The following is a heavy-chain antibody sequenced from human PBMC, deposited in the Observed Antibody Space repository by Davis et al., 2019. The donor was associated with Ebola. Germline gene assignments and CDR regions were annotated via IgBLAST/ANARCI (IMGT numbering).Heavy chain of an antibody. CDR3: ARRLVWDWFDP. Sequence: ASVKVSCKASGYTFTSYGISWVRQAPGQGLEWMGWINAGNGNTKYSQKFQGRVTITRDTSASTAYMELSSLRSEDTAVYYCARRLVWDWFDPWGQGTLVTVSS. CDR2: INAGNGNT. D-gene: IGHD6-19*01. CDR1: GYTFTSYG. J-gene: IGHJ5*02. V-gene: IGHV1-3*01.